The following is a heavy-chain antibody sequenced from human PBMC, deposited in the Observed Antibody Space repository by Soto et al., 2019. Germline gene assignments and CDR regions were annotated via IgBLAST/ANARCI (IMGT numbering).Heavy chain of an antibody. D-gene: IGHD2-21*01. CDR1: GFTFSTYT. Sequence: EVQVVESGGGLVKPGGSLRLSCAASGFTFSTYTMTWVRQAPGKGLQWVSSISISSSYRYYADSVTGRFTISRDNAKNSLYLQMNSLRAEDTAVYYCAGLPLYCGNNCSADYWGQGTLVTVSS. CDR3: AGLPLYCGNNCSADY. J-gene: IGHJ4*02. V-gene: IGHV3-21*06. CDR2: ISISSSYR.